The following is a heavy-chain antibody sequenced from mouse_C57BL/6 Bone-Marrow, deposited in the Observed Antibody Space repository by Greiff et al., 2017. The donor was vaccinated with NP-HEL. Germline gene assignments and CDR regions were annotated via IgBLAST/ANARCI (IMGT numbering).Heavy chain of an antibody. D-gene: IGHD1-1*01. CDR3: AAITTVVGGDYFDY. Sequence: QVQLQQPGAELVKPGASVKLSCKASGYTFTSYWMHWVKQRPGQGLEWIGMIHPNSGSTNYNEKLKSKATLTVDKSSSTAYMQLSSLTSEDSAVYYCAAITTVVGGDYFDYWGQGTTLTVSS. V-gene: IGHV1-64*01. CDR2: IHPNSGST. J-gene: IGHJ2*01. CDR1: GYTFTSYW.